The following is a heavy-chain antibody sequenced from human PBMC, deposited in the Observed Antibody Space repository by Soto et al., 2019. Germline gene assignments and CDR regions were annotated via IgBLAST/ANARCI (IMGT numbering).Heavy chain of an antibody. CDR2: INAGNGNT. CDR1: GYTFTSYA. Sequence: ASVKVSCKASGYTFTSYAMHWARQAPGQRLEWMGWINAGNGNTKYSQKFQGRVTITRDTSASTAYMELSSLRAEDTAVYYCAKDTYYHDRSGYYIFDYWGQGTPVTVSS. D-gene: IGHD3-22*01. V-gene: IGHV1-3*01. CDR3: AKDTYYHDRSGYYIFDY. J-gene: IGHJ4*02.